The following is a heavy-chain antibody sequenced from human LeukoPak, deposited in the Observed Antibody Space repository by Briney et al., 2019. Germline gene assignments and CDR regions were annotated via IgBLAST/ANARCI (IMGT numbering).Heavy chain of an antibody. CDR3: ARSIYSSTASSWGRDY. J-gene: IGHJ4*02. CDR2: IKQGGSEK. D-gene: IGHD6-13*01. V-gene: IGHV3-7*01. CDR1: GFTFSSYW. Sequence: GGSLRLSCAASGFTFSSYWMSWVRQAPGKGLEWVANIKQGGSEKYYVDSVKGRFTISRDNAKNSLYLQMNSLRAEDTAAYYCARSIYSSTASSWGRDYWGQGTLVTVSS.